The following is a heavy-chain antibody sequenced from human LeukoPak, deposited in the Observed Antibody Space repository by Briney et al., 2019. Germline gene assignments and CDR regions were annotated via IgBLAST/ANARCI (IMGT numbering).Heavy chain of an antibody. V-gene: IGHV4-61*02. J-gene: IGHJ6*03. CDR3: ARTTEGGYSYGYFYYYYMDV. CDR1: GGSISSGSYY. Sequence: SETLSLTCTVSGGSISSGSYYWSWLRQPAGKGLEWIGRIYTSGSTNYNPFLKSRVTISVDTSKNQFSLKLSSVTAADTAVYYCARTTEGGYSYGYFYYYYMDVWGKGTTVTISS. CDR2: IYTSGST. D-gene: IGHD5-18*01.